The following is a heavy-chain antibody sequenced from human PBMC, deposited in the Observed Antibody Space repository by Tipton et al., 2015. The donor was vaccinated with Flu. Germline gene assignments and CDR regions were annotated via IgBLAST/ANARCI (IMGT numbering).Heavy chain of an antibody. Sequence: LRLSCTVSGYSISSGYYWGWIRQPPGKGLEWIGSIYHSGSTKYNHSLKSRVTLSVDTSKNQFSLSLTSVTAADTAVYYCARERRIAALPHYFFDYWGQGTLVTVSS. CDR2: IYHSGST. CDR3: ARERRIAALPHYFFDY. J-gene: IGHJ4*02. CDR1: GYSISSGYY. D-gene: IGHD6-6*01. V-gene: IGHV4-38-2*02.